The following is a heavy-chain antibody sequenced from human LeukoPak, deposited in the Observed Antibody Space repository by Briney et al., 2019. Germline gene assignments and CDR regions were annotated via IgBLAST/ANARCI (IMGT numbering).Heavy chain of an antibody. D-gene: IGHD3-22*01. V-gene: IGHV4-34*01. J-gene: IGHJ3*02. Sequence: PSETLSLTCAVYGVSFSGYYWSWIRQPPGKGLEWIGEINHSGSTNYNPSLKSRVTISVDTSKNQFSLKLSSVTAADTAVYYCARGGDYYHDRRSAFDIWGQGTMVTVSS. CDR2: INHSGST. CDR3: ARGGDYYHDRRSAFDI. CDR1: GVSFSGYY.